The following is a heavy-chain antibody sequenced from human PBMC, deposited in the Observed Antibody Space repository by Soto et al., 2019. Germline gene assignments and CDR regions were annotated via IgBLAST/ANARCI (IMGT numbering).Heavy chain of an antibody. CDR1: GGSISNSSYL. CDR2: VSQIGST. CDR3: SRIAVSGPRTGFDY. D-gene: IGHD6-19*01. J-gene: IGHJ4*02. V-gene: IGHV4-39*01. Sequence: SETLSLTCSVSGGSISNSSYLWGWVRQPPGKGMQRIGSVSQIGSTNYKTSLKNRLTISVGTSKTQSSLRLDSVTAADTAVYYCSRIAVSGPRTGFDYWGQGILVTVSS.